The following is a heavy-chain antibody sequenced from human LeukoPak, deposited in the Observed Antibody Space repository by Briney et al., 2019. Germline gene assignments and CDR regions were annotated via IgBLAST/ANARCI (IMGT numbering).Heavy chain of an antibody. Sequence: ASVKVSCKASGYTFTGYYMHWVRQAPGQGLEWMGWINPNSGGTNYAQKFQGRVTMTRGTSISTAYMELSRLRSDDTAVYYCARGFTYYDSSGYYSDAFDIRGQGTMVTVSS. V-gene: IGHV1-2*02. CDR1: GYTFTGYY. CDR2: INPNSGGT. J-gene: IGHJ3*02. D-gene: IGHD3-22*01. CDR3: ARGFTYYDSSGYYSDAFDI.